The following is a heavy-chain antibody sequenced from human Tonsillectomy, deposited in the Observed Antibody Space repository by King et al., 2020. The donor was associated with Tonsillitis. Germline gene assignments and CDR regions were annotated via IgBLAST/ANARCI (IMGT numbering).Heavy chain of an antibody. Sequence: VQLVESGGGLVKPGGSLRLSCATSGFTFSDYNMNWVRQAPGKGLEWVSSISMTSYYIYYADSLRGPFTISREYAKNSLYLQMNSLRAEDTAVYYCARGPKWDRLVYFDYGGQGTLVTVSS. J-gene: IGHJ4*02. CDR3: ARGPKWDRLVYFDY. D-gene: IGHD1-26*01. CDR2: ISMTSYYI. V-gene: IGHV3-21*01. CDR1: GFTFSDYN.